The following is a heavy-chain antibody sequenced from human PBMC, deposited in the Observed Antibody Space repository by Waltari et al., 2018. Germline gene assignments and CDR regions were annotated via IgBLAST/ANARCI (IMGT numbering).Heavy chain of an antibody. V-gene: IGHV1-58*01. D-gene: IGHD3-10*01. J-gene: IGHJ4*02. CDR2: IVVGSGNT. CDR1: GFTFTSSA. CDR3: AADPTYYYGSGSYYGGY. Sequence: QMQLVQSGPEVKKPGTSVKVSCKAYGFTFTSSAVPWVRKARGQRLEWIGWIVVGSGNTNYAQKFQERVTITRDMSTSTAYMELSSLRSEDTAVYYCAADPTYYYGSGSYYGGYWGQGTLVTVSS.